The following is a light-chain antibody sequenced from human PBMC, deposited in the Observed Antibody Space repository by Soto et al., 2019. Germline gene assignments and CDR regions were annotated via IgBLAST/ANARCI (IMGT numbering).Light chain of an antibody. CDR3: QQYTFFWT. Sequence: DIQMTQSPSTLSASVGDRVTITCRSSQNINTWLAWYQQKPGSAPNLLIHGASTLASGVPSRFSGSGSGTEFTLTITSLQPDDFATYYWQQYTFFWTFGQGTKVEI. CDR2: GAS. V-gene: IGKV1-5*01. J-gene: IGKJ1*01. CDR1: QNINTW.